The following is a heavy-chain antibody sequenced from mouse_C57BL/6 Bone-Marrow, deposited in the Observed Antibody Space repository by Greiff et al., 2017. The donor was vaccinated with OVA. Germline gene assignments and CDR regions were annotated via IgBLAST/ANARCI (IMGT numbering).Heavy chain of an antibody. V-gene: IGHV1-72*01. D-gene: IGHD2-2*01. CDR3: ARLGLWLRPGDYAMDY. J-gene: IGHJ4*01. CDR2: IDPNSGGT. Sequence: QVQLQQPGAELVKPGASVKLSCKASGYTFTSYWMHWVKQRPGRGLEWIGRIDPNSGGTKYNEKFKSKATLTVDKPSSTAYMQLSSLTSEDSAVYYCARLGLWLRPGDYAMDYWGQGTAVTVSS. CDR1: GYTFTSYW.